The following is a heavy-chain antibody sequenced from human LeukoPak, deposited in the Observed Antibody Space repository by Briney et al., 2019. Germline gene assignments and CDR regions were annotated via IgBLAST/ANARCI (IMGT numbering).Heavy chain of an antibody. J-gene: IGHJ4*02. D-gene: IGHD3-22*01. CDR1: GFTFSSYE. CDR2: ISSSGSTI. Sequence: PGGSLRLSCAASGFTFSSYEMNWVRQAPGKGLEWVSYISSSGSTIYYADSVKGRFTISRDNAKNSLYLQMNSLRAEDTAVYYCATTPSTYYYDSSGPSGYWGQGTLVPVSS. V-gene: IGHV3-48*03. CDR3: ATTPSTYYYDSSGPSGY.